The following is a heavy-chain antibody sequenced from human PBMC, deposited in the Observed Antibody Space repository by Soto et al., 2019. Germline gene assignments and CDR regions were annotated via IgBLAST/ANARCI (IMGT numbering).Heavy chain of an antibody. CDR1: GFTFSSYG. Sequence: SGGSLRLSCAASGFTFSSYGMHWVRQAPGKGLEWVAVISYDGSNKYYADSVKGRFTISRDNSKNTLYLQMNSLMAEDTAVYYCARWYSGSYLLVLDAFDIWGQGTMVTVSS. CDR2: ISYDGSNK. D-gene: IGHD1-26*01. CDR3: ARWYSGSYLLVLDAFDI. V-gene: IGHV3-30*03. J-gene: IGHJ3*02.